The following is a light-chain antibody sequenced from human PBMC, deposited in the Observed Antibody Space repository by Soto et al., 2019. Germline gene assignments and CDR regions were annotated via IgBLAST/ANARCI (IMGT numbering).Light chain of an antibody. V-gene: IGLV2-14*01. CDR2: AIS. J-gene: IGLJ2*01. Sequence: QSALTQPASVSGSPGQSITISCTGTSSDIGGYNYVSWYQQHPVKAPKLMLYAISKRPSGVSKRFSGSKSGNTASLAISGLQAEDEADYFCSSLAVSSTLFFGGGTTLTLL. CDR3: SSLAVSSTLF. CDR1: SSDIGGYNY.